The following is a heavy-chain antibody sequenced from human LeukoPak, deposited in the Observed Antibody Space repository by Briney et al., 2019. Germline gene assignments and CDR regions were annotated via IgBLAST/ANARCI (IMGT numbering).Heavy chain of an antibody. V-gene: IGHV3-74*01. D-gene: IGHD3-16*01. CDR1: GFTFTTYW. Sequence: GGSLRLSCVASGFTFTTYWMHWVRQAPGKGLVWVSRINGDGSNSNYADSVKGRFTISRDNARNTLYLHMNGPRAEDTALYYWARTSPTSHFDFWGQGTLVTVSS. CDR3: ARTSPTSHFDF. J-gene: IGHJ4*02. CDR2: INGDGSNS.